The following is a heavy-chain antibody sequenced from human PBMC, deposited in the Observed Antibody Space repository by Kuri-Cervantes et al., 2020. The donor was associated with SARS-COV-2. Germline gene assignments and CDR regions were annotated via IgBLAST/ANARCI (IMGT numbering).Heavy chain of an antibody. CDR3: ATGLLWFGEFHY. J-gene: IGHJ4*02. D-gene: IGHD3-10*01. CDR2: IRYDGSNK. CDR1: GFTFSSYG. Sequence: GESLKISCAASGFTFSSYGMHWVRQAPGKGLEWVAFIRYDGSNKYYADSVKGRFTISRDNSKNTLYLQMNSLRAEDTAVYYCATGLLWFGEFHYWGQGTLVTVSS. V-gene: IGHV3-30*02.